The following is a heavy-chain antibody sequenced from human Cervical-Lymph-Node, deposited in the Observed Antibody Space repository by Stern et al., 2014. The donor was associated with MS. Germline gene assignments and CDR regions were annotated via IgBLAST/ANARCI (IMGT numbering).Heavy chain of an antibody. CDR2: IYISGST. CDR3: AREGETSDFFPFDY. D-gene: IGHD3/OR15-3a*01. V-gene: IGHV4-61*02. J-gene: IGHJ4*02. CDR1: GGSMNSRPYY. Sequence: QVQLQESGPGLVKPSQTLSLTCTVSGGSMNSRPYYWNWLRQPAGKALEWIGRIYISGSTNYNPSLESRVTISIDTSKNQLSLKRGFVTAADTAVYYCAREGETSDFFPFDYWGQGAQVIVSS.